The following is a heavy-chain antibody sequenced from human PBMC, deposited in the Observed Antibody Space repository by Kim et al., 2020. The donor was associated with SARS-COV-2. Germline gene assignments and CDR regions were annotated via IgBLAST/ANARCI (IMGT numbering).Heavy chain of an antibody. CDR1: GYTFSIYG. CDR2: INTNKGDT. V-gene: IGHV1-18*01. J-gene: IGHJ4*01. Sequence: ASVKVSCKASGYTFSIYGFSWVRQAPGQGLEWMGWINTNKGDTNYAQKFQGRVTMTTESSTSTAYMELRSLTSDDTAVYYCARGTWGGVNDYWGLGTLVT. CDR3: ARGTWGGVNDY. D-gene: IGHD3-16*01.